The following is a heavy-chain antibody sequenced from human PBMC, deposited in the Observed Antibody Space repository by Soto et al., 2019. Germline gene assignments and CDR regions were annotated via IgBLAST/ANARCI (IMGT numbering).Heavy chain of an antibody. V-gene: IGHV4-34*01. D-gene: IGHD5-18*01. CDR3: ARLEGGYSYGPYYFDY. J-gene: IGHJ4*02. CDR2: INHSGST. CDR1: GGSFSGYY. Sequence: SETLSLTCAVYGGSFSGYYWSWIRQPPGKGLEWIGEINHSGSTNYNPSLKSRVTISVDTSKNQFSLKLSSVTAADTAVYYCARLEGGYSYGPYYFDYWGQGTLVTVSS.